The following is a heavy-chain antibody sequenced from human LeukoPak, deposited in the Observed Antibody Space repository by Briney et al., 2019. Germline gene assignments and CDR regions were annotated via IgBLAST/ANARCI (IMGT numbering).Heavy chain of an antibody. V-gene: IGHV3-23*01. J-gene: IGHJ4*02. D-gene: IGHD6-13*01. CDR2: ISGSGGTT. Sequence: GGSLRLSCAASGFTFSSYAMNWVRQAPGKGLEWVSAISGSGGTTYYADSEKGRFTISRDNSKNTLYLQMNSLRAEDTAVYYCAKPGYSSSWTHFDYWGQGALVTVSS. CDR3: AKPGYSSSWTHFDY. CDR1: GFTFSSYA.